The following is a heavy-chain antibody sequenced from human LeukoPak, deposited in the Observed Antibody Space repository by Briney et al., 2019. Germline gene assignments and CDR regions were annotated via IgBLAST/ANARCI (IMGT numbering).Heavy chain of an antibody. V-gene: IGHV1-8*01. Sequence: ASVKVSCKASGFTFTSYDINWVRQATGQGLEWMGWMNPNSGNTGYAQKFQGRVTMTRNTSISTAYMEVSSLISDDTAVYYCTRGVLPARFDSWGQGTLVTVSS. J-gene: IGHJ5*01. CDR2: MNPNSGNT. CDR3: TRGVLPARFDS. D-gene: IGHD2-2*01. CDR1: GFTFTSYD.